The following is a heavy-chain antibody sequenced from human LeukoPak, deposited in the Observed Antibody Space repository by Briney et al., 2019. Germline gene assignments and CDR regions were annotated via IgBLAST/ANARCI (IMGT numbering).Heavy chain of an antibody. CDR2: VYYTGST. J-gene: IGHJ4*02. CDR3: ARVDWGKFDY. V-gene: IGHV4-59*01. D-gene: IGHD3-16*01. Sequence: SETLSLTCTVSGGSISSYHWSWVRQPPGKGLEWIGYVYYTGSTKYSPSLMSRLAISLDTSMNQFSLKLTSVTAADTAVYYCARVDWGKFDYWGQGTLVTVSS. CDR1: GGSISSYH.